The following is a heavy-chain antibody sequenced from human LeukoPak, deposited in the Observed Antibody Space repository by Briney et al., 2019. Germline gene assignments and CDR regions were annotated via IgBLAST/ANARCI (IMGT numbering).Heavy chain of an antibody. Sequence: SETLSLTGSVYSGSFSGYSWNWIRQPPGKGLEWIGEINHSGSTNYNPSLKSRVTISVDPSKNQFSLKLSSVTAADTAVYYCARSRIPGPGPTHWGQATLVTASS. J-gene: IGHJ4*02. CDR1: SGSFSGYS. V-gene: IGHV4-34*01. CDR3: ARSRIPGPGPTH. CDR2: INHSGST. D-gene: IGHD6-13*01.